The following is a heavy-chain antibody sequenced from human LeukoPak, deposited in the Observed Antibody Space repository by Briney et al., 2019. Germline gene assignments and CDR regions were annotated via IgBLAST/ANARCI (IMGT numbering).Heavy chain of an antibody. CDR2: ISSSSSYI. V-gene: IGHV3-21*01. J-gene: IGHJ4*02. CDR3: ARNPGIVVFPAAPPCGYFDY. Sequence: GGSLRLSCAASGFTFSSYSMNWVRQAPGKGLEWVSSISSSSSYIYYADSVKGRFTISRDNAKNSLYLQMNSLRAEDTAVYYCARNPGIVVFPAAPPCGYFDYWGRGTLVTVSS. CDR1: GFTFSSYS. D-gene: IGHD2-21*01.